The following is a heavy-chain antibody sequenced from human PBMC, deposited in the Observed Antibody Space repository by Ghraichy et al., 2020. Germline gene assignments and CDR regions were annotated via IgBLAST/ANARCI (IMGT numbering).Heavy chain of an antibody. V-gene: IGHV3-9*01. J-gene: IGHJ6*02. CDR1: GFTFDDYA. CDR3: AKALTGELQPLRLGYYYYGMDV. Sequence: ALRLSCAASGFTFDDYAMHWVRQAPGKGLEWVSGISWNSGSIGYADSVKGRFTISRDNAKNSLYLQMNSLRAEDTALYYCAKALTGELQPLRLGYYYYGMDVWGQGTTVTVSS. CDR2: ISWNSGSI. D-gene: IGHD3-16*01.